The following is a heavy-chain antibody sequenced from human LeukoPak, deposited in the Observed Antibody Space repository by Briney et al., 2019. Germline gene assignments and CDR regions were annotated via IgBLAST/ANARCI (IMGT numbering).Heavy chain of an antibody. CDR1: GGSISSSSYY. V-gene: IGHV4-39*07. J-gene: IGHJ4*02. CDR2: IYYSGST. D-gene: IGHD6-13*01. Sequence: SETLSLTCTVSGGSISSSSYYWGWIRQPPGKGLEWIGSIYYSGSTYYNPSLKSRVTISVDTSKNQFSLKLSSVTAADTAVYYCARDGGIAAAGSGYWGQGILVTVSS. CDR3: ARDGGIAAAGSGY.